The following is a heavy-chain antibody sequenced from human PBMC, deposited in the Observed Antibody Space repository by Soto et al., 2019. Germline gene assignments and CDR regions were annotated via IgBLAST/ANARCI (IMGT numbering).Heavy chain of an antibody. CDR3: ARGDGDRYDGNGYLGRH. CDR1: GFPFSSYW. D-gene: IGHD2-21*01. Sequence: EVQLVESGGGLVQPGESLTLSCAASGFPFSSYWMHWVRQAPGKGLVWVSRIKSDGSGTYYADSVQDRFTISRDNARNTLYLQMNSLRVEYTCGYFCARGDGDRYDGNGYLGRHWRQGTLVTVSS. J-gene: IGHJ4*02. CDR2: IKSDGSGT. V-gene: IGHV3-74*01.